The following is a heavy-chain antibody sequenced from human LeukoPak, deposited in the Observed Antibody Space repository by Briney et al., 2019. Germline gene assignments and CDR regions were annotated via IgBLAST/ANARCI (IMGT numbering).Heavy chain of an antibody. Sequence: GRSLRLSCAASGFTFSSYGMHWVRQAPGRGLEWVALIWYDGRNKYCADSVKGRFTISRDNSKNTLSLQLNSLRDEDTAVYYCARDGGSSGYHDALDIWGQGTMVTVSA. D-gene: IGHD3-22*01. CDR2: IWYDGRNK. V-gene: IGHV3-33*01. CDR1: GFTFSSYG. J-gene: IGHJ3*02. CDR3: ARDGGSSGYHDALDI.